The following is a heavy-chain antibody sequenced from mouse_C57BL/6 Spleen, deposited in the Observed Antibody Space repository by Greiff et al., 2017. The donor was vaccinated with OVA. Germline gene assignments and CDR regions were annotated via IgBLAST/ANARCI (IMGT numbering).Heavy chain of an antibody. CDR1: GYTFTSYG. Sequence: QVQLQQSGAGLARPGASVKLSCKASGYTFTSYGISWVKQRTGQGLEWIGEIYPRSGNTYYNEKFKGKATLTADKSSSTAYMELRSLTSEDSAVYFCAKSYFDYWGQGTTLTVSS. CDR2: IYPRSGNT. V-gene: IGHV1-81*01. CDR3: AKSYFDY. J-gene: IGHJ2*01.